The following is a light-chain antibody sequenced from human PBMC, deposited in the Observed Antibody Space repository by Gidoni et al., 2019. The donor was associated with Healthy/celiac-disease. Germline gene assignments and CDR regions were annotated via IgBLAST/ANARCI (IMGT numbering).Light chain of an antibody. Sequence: QSALTHPASVSGSPGQSIPISCTGTSTDVGGYNYVSWYPQHPGKAPKLMIYEVSNRPSGVSNRFSGSKSGNTASLTISGLQAEDEADYYCSSYTSSSTRVFGGGTKLTVL. V-gene: IGLV2-14*01. J-gene: IGLJ3*02. CDR2: EVS. CDR3: SSYTSSSTRV. CDR1: STDVGGYNY.